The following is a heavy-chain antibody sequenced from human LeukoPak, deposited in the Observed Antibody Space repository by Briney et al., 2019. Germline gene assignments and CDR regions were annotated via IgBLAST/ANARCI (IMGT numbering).Heavy chain of an antibody. CDR1: GGSISSYY. J-gene: IGHJ4*02. V-gene: IGHV4-59*01. CDR3: ARTTTTFDD. D-gene: IGHD4-11*01. CDR2: VSYDGST. Sequence: SETLCLTCTVLGGSISSYYWSWVRQPPGKGLEWIGYVSYDGSTNYSPSPQSRVIISLYTAKNQYSLNLSSVTTADTAVYYCARTTTTFDDWGQGTLVTVPS.